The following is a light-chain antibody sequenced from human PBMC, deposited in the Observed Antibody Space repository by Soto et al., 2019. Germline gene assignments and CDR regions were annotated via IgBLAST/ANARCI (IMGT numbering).Light chain of an antibody. CDR1: SSDVGSYNL. V-gene: IGLV2-14*02. CDR3: SSYTSSSTHVV. CDR2: EGN. Sequence: QSALSQPASVSGSPGQSITISCTGTSSDVGSYNLVSWYQQHPGKAPKLMIYEGNKRPSGVSNRFSGSKSGNTASLTISGLQAEDEADYYCSSYTSSSTHVVFGGGTKLTVL. J-gene: IGLJ2*01.